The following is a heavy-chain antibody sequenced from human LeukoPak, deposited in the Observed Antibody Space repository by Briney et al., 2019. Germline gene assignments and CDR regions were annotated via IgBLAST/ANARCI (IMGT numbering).Heavy chain of an antibody. D-gene: IGHD6-13*01. CDR1: GGSFSGYY. V-gene: IGHV4-34*01. Sequence: PSETLSLTCAVYGGSFSGYYWSWIRQPPGKGLEWIGEINHSGSTNYNPSLKSRVTISVDTSKNQFSLKLSSVTAADTAVYYCARGFPGIAAAGTGARGYYGMDVWGQGTTVTVSS. J-gene: IGHJ6*02. CDR3: ARGFPGIAAAGTGARGYYGMDV. CDR2: INHSGST.